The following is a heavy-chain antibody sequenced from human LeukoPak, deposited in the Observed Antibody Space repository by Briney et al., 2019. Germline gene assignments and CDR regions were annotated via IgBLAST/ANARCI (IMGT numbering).Heavy chain of an antibody. CDR3: AREMATIEGYFDS. CDR1: GFTVSSNY. Sequence: GGSLRLSCAASGFTVSSNYMSWVRQAPGKGLEWVSSISSSSTYIYYADSVKGRFTLSRDNAKNSLYLQMNSLRAEDTAVYYCAREMATIEGYFDSWGQGTLVTVSS. J-gene: IGHJ4*02. V-gene: IGHV3-21*01. CDR2: ISSSSTYI. D-gene: IGHD5-12*01.